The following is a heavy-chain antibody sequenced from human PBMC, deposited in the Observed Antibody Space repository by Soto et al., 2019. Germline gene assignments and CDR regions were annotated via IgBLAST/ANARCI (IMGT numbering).Heavy chain of an antibody. CDR3: AREGRGYSYAYFDY. V-gene: IGHV4-59*01. D-gene: IGHD5-18*01. Sequence: SETLSLTCTVSGGSISSYYWSWIRQPPGKGLEWIGYIYYSGSTNYNPSLKSRVTISVDTSKNQFSLKLSSVTAADTAVHYCAREGRGYSYAYFDYWGQGTLVTVSS. CDR1: GGSISSYY. J-gene: IGHJ4*02. CDR2: IYYSGST.